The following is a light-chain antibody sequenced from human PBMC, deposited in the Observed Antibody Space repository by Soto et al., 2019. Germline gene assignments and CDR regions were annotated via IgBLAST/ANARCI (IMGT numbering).Light chain of an antibody. CDR1: SSTIGTNT. J-gene: IGLJ1*01. CDR3: AAWDDSLNGYV. V-gene: IGLV1-44*01. CDR2: SNN. Sequence: QSVLTQPPSASGTPGQRVTISCSGSSSTIGTNTVNWYQQLPGTAPKLRIYSNNQRPSGVPDRFSGSKSGTSASLAISGLQSEDEADYYCAAWDDSLNGYVFGTGTKLTVL.